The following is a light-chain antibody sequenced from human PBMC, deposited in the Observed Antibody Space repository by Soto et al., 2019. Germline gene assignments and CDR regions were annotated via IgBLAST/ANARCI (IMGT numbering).Light chain of an antibody. CDR3: QQYNSYSIT. J-gene: IGKJ4*01. CDR1: QTINVW. Sequence: DIQMTQSPSTLAASVGDRVTITCRASQTINVWLAWYQQKPGTAPKLLIYMASRLQSGVPQRLSGSGSGTEFTLTISSLQPEDFATYYCQQYNSYSITFGGGTKVDIK. V-gene: IGKV1-5*03. CDR2: MAS.